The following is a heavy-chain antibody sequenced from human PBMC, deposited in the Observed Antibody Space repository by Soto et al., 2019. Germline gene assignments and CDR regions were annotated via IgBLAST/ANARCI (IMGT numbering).Heavy chain of an antibody. CDR1: GGSVSSGSYY. CDR2: IYYSGST. D-gene: IGHD6-13*01. CDR3: ARDEAAADNWFDP. Sequence: SETLSLTCTVSGGSVSSGSYYWSWIRQPPGKGLEWIGYIYYSGSTNYNPSLKSRVTISVDTSKNQFSLKLSSVTAADTAVYYCARDEAAADNWFDPWGQGTLVTVSS. V-gene: IGHV4-61*01. J-gene: IGHJ5*02.